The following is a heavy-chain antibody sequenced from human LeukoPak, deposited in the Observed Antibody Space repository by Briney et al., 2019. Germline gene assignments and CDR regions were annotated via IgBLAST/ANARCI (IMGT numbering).Heavy chain of an antibody. Sequence: SETLSLTCTVSGGSISTTSTYWGWVRQPPGRGLEWSGSIYYSGTTYYNPSLKSRVTIFVDTSKNQFSLKLSSVTAADMATYYCARSIAGDGPTHNWFGPWGQGALVTVSS. J-gene: IGHJ5*02. D-gene: IGHD6-13*01. CDR3: ARSIAGDGPTHNWFGP. CDR2: IYYSGTT. CDR1: GGSISTTSTY. V-gene: IGHV4-39*01.